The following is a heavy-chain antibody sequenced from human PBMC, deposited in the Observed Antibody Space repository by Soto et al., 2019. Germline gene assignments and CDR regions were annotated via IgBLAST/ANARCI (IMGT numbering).Heavy chain of an antibody. CDR2: ISYDGSNK. D-gene: IGHD3-10*01. CDR3: ASDYYGSGSYYEPPFY. CDR1: GFTFSSYA. Sequence: QVQLVESGGGVVQPGRSLRLSCAASGFTFSSYAMHWVRQAPGKGLEWVAVISYDGSNKYYADSVKGRFTISRDNSKNTLYLQMNSLRAEDTAVYYRASDYYGSGSYYEPPFYWGQGTLVTVSS. V-gene: IGHV3-30-3*01. J-gene: IGHJ4*02.